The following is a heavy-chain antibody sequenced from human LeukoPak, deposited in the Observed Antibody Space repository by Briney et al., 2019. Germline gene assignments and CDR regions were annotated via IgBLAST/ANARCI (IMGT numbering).Heavy chain of an antibody. CDR3: VKGPRPDITVAHTVEN. V-gene: IGHV3-23*01. CDR2: ISSRGDST. Sequence: GGSLRLSCAASGFIFSNYAMSWVRQVPGKGLEWVSTISSRGDSTYVADSVKGRFTISRDNSKNSLYLQMNTVMGEDTAVYYCVKGPRPDITVAHTVENWGQGTLVTVSS. J-gene: IGHJ4*02. D-gene: IGHD6-19*01. CDR1: GFIFSNYA.